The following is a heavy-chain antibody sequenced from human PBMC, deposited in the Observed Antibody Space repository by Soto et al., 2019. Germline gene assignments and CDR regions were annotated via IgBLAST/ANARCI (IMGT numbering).Heavy chain of an antibody. CDR1: GGSISGTIYY. CDR2: IYYTAIT. Sequence: QMQLQESGPGLVKPSETLSLTCTVSGGSISGTIYYWGWIRQPPGKGLEWHGSIYYTAITYHNSSLESRVTLCVDTSKNQFSLMLSSGTDADKAVYYCARHRVLAEHFQHWGQGPLVTFSS. V-gene: IGHV4-39*01. CDR3: ARHRVLAEHFQH. J-gene: IGHJ1*01.